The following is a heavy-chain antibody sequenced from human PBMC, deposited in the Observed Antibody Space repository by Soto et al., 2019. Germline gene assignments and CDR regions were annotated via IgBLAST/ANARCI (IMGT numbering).Heavy chain of an antibody. CDR2: IIPIFGTT. CDR3: ATWRGSVTYRGFIGPLAY. Sequence: QVQLVQSGAEVKKPGSSVKVSCKASGSTFNYQSITWVRQAPGQGLEWMGGIIPIFGTTNLPQKFQDRVTFTADESTNTAYLELSSLRSEDAAVYYCATWRGSVTYRGFIGPLAYWGQGTLVTVSS. J-gene: IGHJ4*02. D-gene: IGHD2-21*01. V-gene: IGHV1-69*01. CDR1: GSTFNYQS.